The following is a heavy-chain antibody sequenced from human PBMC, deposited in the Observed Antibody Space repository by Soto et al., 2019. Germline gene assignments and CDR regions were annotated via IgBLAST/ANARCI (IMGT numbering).Heavy chain of an antibody. CDR1: GFTFDDYA. CDR2: ISWNSGSI. V-gene: IGHV3-9*01. J-gene: IGHJ3*02. Sequence: GGSLRVSWAASGFTFDDYAMHWVPQAPGKGLEWVSGISWNSGSIGYADSVKGRFTISRDNAKSSLYLQMNSLRAEDTALYYCAIMGLWGSGGTNDAFDISGQGTMVT. D-gene: IGHD2-15*01. CDR3: AIMGLWGSGGTNDAFDI.